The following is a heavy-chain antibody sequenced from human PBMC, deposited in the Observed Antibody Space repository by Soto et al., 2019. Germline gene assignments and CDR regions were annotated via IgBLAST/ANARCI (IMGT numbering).Heavy chain of an antibody. V-gene: IGHV1-3*01. CDR1: GYTFTSYA. D-gene: IGHD3-22*01. J-gene: IGHJ4*02. Sequence: ASVEVSCKXSGYTFTSYAMHWVRQAPGQRLEWMGWINAGNGNTKYSQKFQGRVTITRDTSASTAYMELSSLRSEDTAVYYCARDFLSRVTYYYDSSGPGLDYWGQGTLVTVSS. CDR3: ARDFLSRVTYYYDSSGPGLDY. CDR2: INAGNGNT.